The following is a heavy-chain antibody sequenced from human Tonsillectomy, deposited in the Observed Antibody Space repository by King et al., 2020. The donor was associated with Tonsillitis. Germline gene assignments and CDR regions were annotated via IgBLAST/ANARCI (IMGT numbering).Heavy chain of an antibody. V-gene: IGHV1-69*06. CDR2: ILPIFSTT. J-gene: IGHJ4*02. CDR3: ASSSYYSDSSGSYFDY. D-gene: IGHD3-22*01. Sequence: QLVQSGAAVKKPGSSVKVSCKASGDIFSNYAVSWVRQAPGQGLEWMGGILPIFSTTKYAQRFRARLKITADRSTSTVYLDLSSLRSEDTAMYYCASSSYYSDSSGSYFDYWGQGTLVTVSS. CDR1: GDIFSNYA.